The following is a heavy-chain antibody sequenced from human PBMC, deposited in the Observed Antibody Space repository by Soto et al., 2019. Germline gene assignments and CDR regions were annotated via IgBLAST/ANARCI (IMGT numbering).Heavy chain of an antibody. Sequence: ASVKVSCKASGYTFTDYYLHWVRQAPGQGLEWMGWITPISGRANYAQKFQGRVTITRDTSASTAYMELSSLRPEDTAVYYCARSIVVVTALDYWGQGTLVTVSS. V-gene: IGHV1-2*02. D-gene: IGHD2-21*02. J-gene: IGHJ4*02. CDR1: GYTFTDYY. CDR3: ARSIVVVTALDY. CDR2: ITPISGRA.